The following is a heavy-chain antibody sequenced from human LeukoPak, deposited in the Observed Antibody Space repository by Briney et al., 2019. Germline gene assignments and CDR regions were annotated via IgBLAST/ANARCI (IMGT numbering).Heavy chain of an antibody. D-gene: IGHD4-11*01. CDR1: GYNFDTYW. CDR2: IYPGDSDT. J-gene: IGHJ6*03. Sequence: GEPLKISCMGSGYNFDTYWIGWVRQLRAKGLEWMGIIYPGDSDTRYNPSFQGQVTISADKSIRTTYLQWNTLKASDTAMYYCARHRETTVTTSTYYYFYYYMDVWGKGTTVTVSS. V-gene: IGHV5-51*01. CDR3: ARHRETTVTTSTYYYFYYYMDV.